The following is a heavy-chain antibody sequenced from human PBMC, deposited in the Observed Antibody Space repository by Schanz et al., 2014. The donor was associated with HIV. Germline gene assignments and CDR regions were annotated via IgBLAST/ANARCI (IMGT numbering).Heavy chain of an antibody. J-gene: IGHJ5*02. CDR2: IYYSGST. Sequence: QVQLPHWGAGLLKPSETLSLTCAVYGGSISSYYWSWIRQPPGKGLEWIGYIYYSGSTNYNPSLKSRVTISVDTSKNQFSLKLSSVTAADTAVYYCARVGYGGNSDWFDPWGQGTLVTVSS. V-gene: IGHV4-59*01. CDR1: GGSISSYY. D-gene: IGHD2-21*02. CDR3: ARVGYGGNSDWFDP.